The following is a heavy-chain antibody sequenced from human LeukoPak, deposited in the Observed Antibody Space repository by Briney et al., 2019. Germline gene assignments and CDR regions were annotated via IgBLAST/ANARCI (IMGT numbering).Heavy chain of an antibody. CDR3: ARDGGDVDTAAVGAFDI. CDR2: IWYGGSYK. J-gene: IGHJ3*02. Sequence: PGGSLRLSCAASGFTFRTYGMHWVRQAPGKGLEWVAVIWYGGSYKYYADSVKGRFTISRDNSKNTLYLQMNSLRVEDTAVYYCARDGGDVDTAAVGAFDIWGQGTMVTVSS. CDR1: GFTFRTYG. D-gene: IGHD5-18*01. V-gene: IGHV3-33*01.